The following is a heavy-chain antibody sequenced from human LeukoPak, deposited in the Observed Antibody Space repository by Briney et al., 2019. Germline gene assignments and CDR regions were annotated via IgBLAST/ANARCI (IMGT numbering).Heavy chain of an antibody. CDR2: INPSGDTT. CDR3: AELGITMIGGV. V-gene: IGHV1-46*01. J-gene: IGHJ6*04. D-gene: IGHD3-10*02. CDR1: GYTLTSYY. Sequence: ASVKVSCKASGYTLTSYYMHWVRQSPGQGLEWMGVINPSGDTTRYAQKFQGRVTMTRDMSTRTVYMELSSLRAEDTAVYYCAELGITMIGGVWGKGTTVTISS.